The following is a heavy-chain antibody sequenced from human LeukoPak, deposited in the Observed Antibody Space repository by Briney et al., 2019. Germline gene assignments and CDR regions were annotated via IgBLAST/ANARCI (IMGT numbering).Heavy chain of an antibody. J-gene: IGHJ4*02. CDR2: ISYDGSNK. CDR3: AREDNFVATIKGYFDY. V-gene: IGHV3-30*04. D-gene: IGHD5-12*01. Sequence: PGGSLRLSCAASGFTFSSYAMHWVRQAPGKGLEWVAVISYDGSNKYYADSVKGRFTISRDNSKNTLHLQMNSLRAEDTAVYYCAREDNFVATIKGYFDYWGQGTLVTVSS. CDR1: GFTFSSYA.